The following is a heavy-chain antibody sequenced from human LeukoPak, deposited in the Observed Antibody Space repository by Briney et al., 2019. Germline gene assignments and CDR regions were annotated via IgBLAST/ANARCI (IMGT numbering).Heavy chain of an antibody. J-gene: IGHJ5*02. CDR2: IYHSGST. V-gene: IGHV4-30-2*01. CDR1: GGSISSGGYY. CDR3: ARRVDGYCSGGSCYNNWFDP. D-gene: IGHD2-15*01. Sequence: SETLSLTCTVSGGSISSGGYYWSWIRQPPGKGLEWIGYIYHSGSTYYNPSLKSRVTISVDRSKNQFSLKLSSVTAADTAVYYCARRVDGYCSGGSCYNNWFDPWGQGTLVTVSS.